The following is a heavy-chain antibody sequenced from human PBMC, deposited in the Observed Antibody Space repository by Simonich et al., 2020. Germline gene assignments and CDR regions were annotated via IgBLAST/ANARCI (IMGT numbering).Heavy chain of an antibody. CDR3: ARWELGLVPF. CDR2: INPNRGGT. Sequence: QVQLVQSGAEVKKPGASVKVSCKASGYTFTGYYMHWVRQAPGQGLEGRGRINPNRGGTNKAQKFQGRVTMTRDTSTSTAYMELGRLRSDDTAVYYCARWELGLVPFWGQGTLVTVSS. D-gene: IGHD7-27*01. CDR1: GYTFTGYY. V-gene: IGHV1-2*02. J-gene: IGHJ4*02.